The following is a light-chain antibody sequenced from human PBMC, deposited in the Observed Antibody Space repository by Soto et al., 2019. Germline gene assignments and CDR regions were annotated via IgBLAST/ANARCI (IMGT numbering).Light chain of an antibody. CDR1: QTIISN. J-gene: IGKJ1*01. V-gene: IGKV3-20*01. CDR3: QQYGSSPWT. CDR2: GAS. Sequence: EIVLTQSPGTLSVSPGERATLSCRASQTIISNLAWYQQKPGQAPRLLIYGASSSATGTPARFSGSGSGTDFTLTISSLQPEDFAVYYCQQYGSSPWTFGQGTKVDI.